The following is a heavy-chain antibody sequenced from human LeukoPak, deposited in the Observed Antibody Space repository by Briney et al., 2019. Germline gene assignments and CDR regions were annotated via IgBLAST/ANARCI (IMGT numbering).Heavy chain of an antibody. CDR1: GFTFSNAW. Sequence: GGSLRLSCATSGFTFSNAWMNWVRQAPGKGLGWVGRIRSNSDGGTIDYAAPVKGRFTLSRVDSKTTLYLQMNSLQTEDTAVYYCATDFYDSTWGQGTLVTVSS. CDR3: ATDFYDST. J-gene: IGHJ5*02. D-gene: IGHD3-22*01. V-gene: IGHV3-15*07. CDR2: IRSNSDGGTI.